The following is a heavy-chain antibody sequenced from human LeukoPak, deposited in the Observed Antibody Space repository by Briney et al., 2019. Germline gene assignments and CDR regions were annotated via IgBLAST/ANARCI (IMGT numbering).Heavy chain of an antibody. J-gene: IGHJ2*01. V-gene: IGHV4-59*10. CDR2: IYTSGRT. CDR3: GRVYYSSSYDYWYFDL. CDR1: GGSFSGYY. D-gene: IGHD6-13*01. Sequence: SETLSLTRAVYGGSFSGYYWSGIRQPAGKGLEGIGRIYTSGRTNYNPSLKSRGPISVDTCKNQFSLNLISVTAARTGMEFCGRVYYSSSYDYWYFDLWGRGTLVTVSS.